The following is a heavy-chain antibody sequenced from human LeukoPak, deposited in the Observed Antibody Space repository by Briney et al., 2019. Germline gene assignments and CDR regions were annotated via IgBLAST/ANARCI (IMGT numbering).Heavy chain of an antibody. J-gene: IGHJ4*02. D-gene: IGHD3-3*01. CDR3: AKDIFGGNEGSWSGHADY. CDR1: GFTFSSYG. Sequence: GGSLRLSCAASGFTFSSYGMNWVRQAPGKGLEWVSSVITSSRYIYYPDSVKGRFTISRDNSKNSLYLQMNSLRTEDTALYYCAKDIFGGNEGSWSGHADYWGQGTLVTVSS. V-gene: IGHV3-21*04. CDR2: VITSSRYI.